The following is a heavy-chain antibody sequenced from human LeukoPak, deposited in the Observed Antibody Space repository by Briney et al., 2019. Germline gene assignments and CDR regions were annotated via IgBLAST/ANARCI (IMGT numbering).Heavy chain of an antibody. CDR2: INSRSSTI. V-gene: IGHV3-48*01. CDR3: AREVGTPQAFDI. Sequence: GGSLRLSCAASRFTFSNYGVNWIRQAPGKGLEWVSYINSRSSTIYYADSVRGRFTISRDNAKNSLYLQMNSLKAEDTAIYYCAREVGTPQAFDIWGQGTMATVSS. CDR1: RFTFSNYG. D-gene: IGHD1-26*01. J-gene: IGHJ3*02.